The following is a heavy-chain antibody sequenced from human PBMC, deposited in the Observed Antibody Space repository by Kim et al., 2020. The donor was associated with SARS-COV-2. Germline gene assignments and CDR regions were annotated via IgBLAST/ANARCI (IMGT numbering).Heavy chain of an antibody. J-gene: IGHJ4*02. V-gene: IGHV3-23*01. CDR3: AKPYYIGSYRFDY. CDR1: GFTFSSYA. Sequence: GGSLRLSCAVSGFTFSSYAMSWVRQVPGKGLEWVSSISASGSSTYYADSVKGRLTIPRDNSKNTLFLQMNSLSAEDTAVYYCAKPYYIGSYRFDYWGQGT. D-gene: IGHD1-26*01. CDR2: ISASGSST.